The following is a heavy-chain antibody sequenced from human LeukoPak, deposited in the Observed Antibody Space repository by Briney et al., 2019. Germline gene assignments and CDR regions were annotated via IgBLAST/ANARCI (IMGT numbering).Heavy chain of an antibody. J-gene: IGHJ3*02. CDR2: ISSSSSYI. CDR3: ARDQVWFGEWPDAFDI. D-gene: IGHD3-10*01. V-gene: IGHV3-21*01. Sequence: GGSLRLSCAASGFTFSSYSMNWVRQAPGKGLEWVSSISSSSSYIYYADSVKGRFTISRDNAKNSLYLQMNSLRAEGTAVYYCARDQVWFGEWPDAFDIWGQGTMVTVSS. CDR1: GFTFSSYS.